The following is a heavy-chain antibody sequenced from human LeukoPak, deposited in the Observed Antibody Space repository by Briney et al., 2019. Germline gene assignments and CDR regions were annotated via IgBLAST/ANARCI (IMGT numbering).Heavy chain of an antibody. V-gene: IGHV4-4*07. Sequence: SETLSLTCTVSGGSISGYYWSWIRQAAGEGLEYIGRIYITGSTNYNPSLKSRVTMSIEENQFSLKLNSVTAADTAVYYCARGVTSDWYFDVWGRGTLVTVSS. CDR1: GGSISGYY. J-gene: IGHJ2*01. D-gene: IGHD4-11*01. CDR2: IYITGST. CDR3: ARGVTSDWYFDV.